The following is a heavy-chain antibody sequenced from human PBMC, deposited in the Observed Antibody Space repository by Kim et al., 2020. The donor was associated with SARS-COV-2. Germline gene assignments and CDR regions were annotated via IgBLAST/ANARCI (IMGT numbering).Heavy chain of an antibody. J-gene: IGHJ4*02. CDR1: GFIVSSYS. Sequence: GGSLRLSCAASGFIVSSYSMNWVRQAPGKGLEWVSDIKGSSTIHYADSVKGRFTISRDIAKNSLYLQMNSLRDEDTAVYYCARDLDYAFDYWGQGTLVTVSS. CDR2: IKGSSTI. D-gene: IGHD4-17*01. V-gene: IGHV3-48*02. CDR3: ARDLDYAFDY.